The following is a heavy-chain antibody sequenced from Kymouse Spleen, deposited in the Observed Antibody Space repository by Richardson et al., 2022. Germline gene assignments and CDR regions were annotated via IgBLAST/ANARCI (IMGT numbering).Heavy chain of an antibody. D-gene: IGHD2-2*02. CDR3: AKDRYCSSTSCYASTGTTGLDFDY. Sequence: EVQLVESGGGLVQPGGSLRLSCAASGFTFSSYAMSWVRQAPGKGLEWVSAISGSGGSTYYADSVKGRFTISRDNSKNTLYLQMNSLRAEDTAVYYCAKDRYCSSTSCYASTGTTGLDFDYWGQGTLVTVSS. CDR1: GFTFSSYA. CDR2: ISGSGGST. J-gene: IGHJ4*02. V-gene: IGHV3-23*04.